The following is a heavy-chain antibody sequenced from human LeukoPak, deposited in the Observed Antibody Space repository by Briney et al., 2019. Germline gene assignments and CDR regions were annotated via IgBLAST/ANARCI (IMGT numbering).Heavy chain of an antibody. D-gene: IGHD1-1*01. Sequence: PGGSLRLSCAASGFTFDDYGMSWVRHAPGKGLEWVSDIIWNGGSTGYADSVKGRFTISRDNAKNSLYLKMNSLRAGDTPVFHFAREPGAKVLQIWGQGTRHTLFS. CDR1: GFTFDDYG. J-gene: IGHJ3*02. CDR3: AREPGAKVLQI. V-gene: IGHV3-20*01. CDR2: IIWNGGST.